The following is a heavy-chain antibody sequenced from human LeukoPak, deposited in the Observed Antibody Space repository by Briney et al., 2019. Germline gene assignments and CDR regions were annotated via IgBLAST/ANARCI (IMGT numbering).Heavy chain of an antibody. V-gene: IGHV4-39*07. CDR1: GGSISSSSYY. J-gene: IGHJ6*02. CDR3: ARGLDTPRSSFDYYYYYGMDV. CDR2: IYYSGST. D-gene: IGHD5-18*01. Sequence: PSETLSLTCTVSGGSISSSSYYWGWIRQPPGKGLEWIGSIYYSGSTYYNPSLKSRVTISVDTSKNQFSLKLSSVTAADTAVYYCARGLDTPRSSFDYYYYYGMDVWGQGTTVTVSS.